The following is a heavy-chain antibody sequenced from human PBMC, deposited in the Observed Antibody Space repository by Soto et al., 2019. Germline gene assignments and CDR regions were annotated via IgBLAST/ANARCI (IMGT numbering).Heavy chain of an antibody. J-gene: IGHJ6*02. Sequence: SETLSLTCSVYGGSFSGCYWSWIRHPPGKGQEWVGEINHSGSNNYNPSLKRRVTMSVDTSKNQFSLKLSSGPAAATAVYYCARGGYYGSGSSGGYYYYGMDVWGQGTTVTVSS. V-gene: IGHV4-34*01. D-gene: IGHD3-10*01. CDR2: INHSGSN. CDR1: GGSFSGCY. CDR3: ARGGYYGSGSSGGYYYYGMDV.